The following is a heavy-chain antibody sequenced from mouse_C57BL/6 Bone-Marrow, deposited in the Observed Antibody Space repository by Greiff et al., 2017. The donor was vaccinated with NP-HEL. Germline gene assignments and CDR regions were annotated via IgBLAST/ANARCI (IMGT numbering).Heavy chain of an antibody. J-gene: IGHJ3*01. CDR1: GYTFTSYG. Sequence: QVHVKQSGAELARPGASVKLSCKASGYTFTSYGISWVKQRTGQGLEWIGEIYPRSGNTYYNEKFKGKATLTADKSSSTAYMELRSLTSEDSAVYFCARWGGSSYVGFAYWGQGTLVTVSA. CDR2: IYPRSGNT. D-gene: IGHD1-1*01. V-gene: IGHV1-81*01. CDR3: ARWGGSSYVGFAY.